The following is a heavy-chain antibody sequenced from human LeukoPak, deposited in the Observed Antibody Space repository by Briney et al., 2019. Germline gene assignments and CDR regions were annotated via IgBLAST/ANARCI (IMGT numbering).Heavy chain of an antibody. CDR3: ARAWGPARPFDY. Sequence: ASVKVSCKASGYTFTSYGISWVRQAPGQGLEWMGWISAYNGNTNYAQKLQGRVTMTTDTSTSTAYMELSSLRSEDTAVYYCARAWGPARPFDYWGQGTLVTVSS. J-gene: IGHJ4*02. CDR1: GYTFTSYG. V-gene: IGHV1-18*01. CDR2: ISAYNGNT. D-gene: IGHD3-16*01.